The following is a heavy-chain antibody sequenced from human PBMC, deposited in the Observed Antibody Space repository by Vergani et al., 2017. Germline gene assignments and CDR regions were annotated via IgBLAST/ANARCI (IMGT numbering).Heavy chain of an antibody. J-gene: IGHJ4*02. V-gene: IGHV3-48*03. CDR3: AIDTAMVEVYEVDY. CDR2: ISSSGSTI. Sequence: EVQLVESGGGLVQPGGSLRLSCAASGFTFSSYEMNWVRQAPGKGLEWVSYISSSGSTIYYADSVKGRFTISRDNAKNSLYLQMNSLRAEDTAVYYCAIDTAMVEVYEVDYWGQGTLVTVSS. CDR1: GFTFSSYE. D-gene: IGHD5-18*01.